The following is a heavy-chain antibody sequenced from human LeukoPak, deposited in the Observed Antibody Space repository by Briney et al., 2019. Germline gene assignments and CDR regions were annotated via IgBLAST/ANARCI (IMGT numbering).Heavy chain of an antibody. CDR3: ARAPGIAAAGTHFDF. CDR2: IFYTGTT. Sequence: SETLSLTCAVSGGSISSYYWSWIRQPPGKGPEWIGYIFYTGTTDYNPSLKSRVTISVDTSKNQFSLKLSSVTAGDTAVYYCARAPGIAAAGTHFDFWGQGTLVTVSS. D-gene: IGHD6-13*01. J-gene: IGHJ4*02. CDR1: GGSISSYY. V-gene: IGHV4-59*01.